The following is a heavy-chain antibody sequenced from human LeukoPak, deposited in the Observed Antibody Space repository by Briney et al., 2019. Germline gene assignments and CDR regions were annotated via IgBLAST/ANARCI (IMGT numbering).Heavy chain of an antibody. V-gene: IGHV4-39*07. CDR1: GGSISSSSYY. CDR3: ARGTGLEIWFDY. Sequence: SETLSLTCTVSGGSISSSSYYWGWIRQPPGKGLEWIGSIYYSGSTYYNPSLKSRVTISVDTSKNQFSLKLSSVTAADTAVYYCARGTGLEIWFDYWGQGTLVTVSS. J-gene: IGHJ4*02. CDR2: IYYSGST. D-gene: IGHD3/OR15-3a*01.